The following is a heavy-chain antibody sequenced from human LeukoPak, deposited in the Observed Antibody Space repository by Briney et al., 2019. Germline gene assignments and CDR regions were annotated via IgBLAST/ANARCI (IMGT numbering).Heavy chain of an antibody. CDR3: ASGRGAFDI. D-gene: IGHD3-10*01. V-gene: IGHV3-30*03. CDR1: GFTFSSYG. CDR2: ISNDGSNK. Sequence: QSGGSLSPPCVASGFTFSSYGRDRVRQAPGKGLEWVAVISNDGSNKYYADSVKGRFTISRDNSKNTLYLQMNSLRAEDTAVYYCASGRGAFDIWGQGTMVTVSS. J-gene: IGHJ3*02.